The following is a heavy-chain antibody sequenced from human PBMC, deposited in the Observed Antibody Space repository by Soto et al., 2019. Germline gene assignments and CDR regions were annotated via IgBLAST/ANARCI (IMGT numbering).Heavy chain of an antibody. V-gene: IGHV3-33*01. J-gene: IGHJ6*02. CDR1: GFTFYTYG. CDR2: IWYDGGTK. CDR3: AIIDCTGTNCNPYYHYGMDV. Sequence: LRLSCAASGFTFYTYGMHWVRQVPGKGLQWVAIIWYDGGTKYYADSVRGRFTVSRDNSKNTLYLQMNSLRDEDTAVYYCAIIDCTGTNCNPYYHYGMDVWGQGTTVTVSS. D-gene: IGHD2-8*02.